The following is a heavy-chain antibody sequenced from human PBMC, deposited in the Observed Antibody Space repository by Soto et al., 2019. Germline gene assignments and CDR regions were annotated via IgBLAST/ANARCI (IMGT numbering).Heavy chain of an antibody. CDR2: ISAHTGSS. CDR1: GYTFTSSG. J-gene: IGHJ3*01. Sequence: QVQLVQSGAEVKKPGASVKVSGKASGYTFTSSGMSWVRQAPGQGLEGMGWISAHTGSSEYAQRFQGRVTMTTDRSTSTAYMELRSLRSDDTAVYYCARAFFYQGSDSRGYSFDAFDFWGPGTLVTVSS. CDR3: ARAFFYQGSDSRGYSFDAFDF. V-gene: IGHV1-18*01. D-gene: IGHD3-22*01.